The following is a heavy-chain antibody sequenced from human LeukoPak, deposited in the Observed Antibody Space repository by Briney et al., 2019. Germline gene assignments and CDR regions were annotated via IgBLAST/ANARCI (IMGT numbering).Heavy chain of an antibody. CDR2: ISSSRNYI. CDR3: ARDRAVIEAAAAGVLAN. J-gene: IGHJ4*02. V-gene: IGHV3-21*01. D-gene: IGHD6-13*01. Sequence: GGSLRLSCAASGFTFSRYSMNWVRQAPGKGLEWVSSISSSRNYIYYADSVKGRFTISRDNAKNSLYLQMNSLRAEDTAVYYCARDRAVIEAAAAGVLANWGQGTLVTVSS. CDR1: GFTFSRYS.